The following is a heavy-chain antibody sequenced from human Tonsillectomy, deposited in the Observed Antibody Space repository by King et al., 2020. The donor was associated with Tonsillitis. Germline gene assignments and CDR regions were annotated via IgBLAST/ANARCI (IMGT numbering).Heavy chain of an antibody. CDR2: IDYRGATKDHTGTP. V-gene: IGHV4-59*01. J-gene: IGHJ4*02. CDR3: ATNSSNRYYFDH. CDR1: GGSLYSYF. Sequence: VQLQESGPGLVKPSETLSLTCTVSGGSLYSYFWTWIRRPPGKGLGWIGYIDYRGATKDHTGTPNYNPSLKSRVTISVYTSKNQFSLKLKSVTAADTAVYYCATNSSNRYYFDHWGQGTLVSVSS. D-gene: IGHD6-19*01.